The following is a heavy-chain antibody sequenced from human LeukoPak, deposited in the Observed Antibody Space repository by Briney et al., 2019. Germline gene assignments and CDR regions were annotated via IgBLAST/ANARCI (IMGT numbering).Heavy chain of an antibody. Sequence: ASVKVSCNASGYTFTSYDINWVRQATGQRLEWMGWMNPNSGNTGYAQKFQGRVTMTRNTSISTAYMELSSLRSEDTAVYYCARAGGYCGRISCPYYFDYWGQGSLVAVSS. D-gene: IGHD2-15*01. CDR1: GYTFTSYD. CDR3: ARAGGYCGRISCPYYFDY. CDR2: MNPNSGNT. J-gene: IGHJ4*02. V-gene: IGHV1-8*01.